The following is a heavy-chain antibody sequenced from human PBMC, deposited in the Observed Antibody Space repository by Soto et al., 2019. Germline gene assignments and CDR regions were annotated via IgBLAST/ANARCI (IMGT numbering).Heavy chain of an antibody. CDR3: ARDRESYYYYGMDV. CDR2: ISSSSSYI. CDR1: GFTFSSYS. V-gene: IGHV3-21*01. J-gene: IGHJ6*02. Sequence: GGSLRLSCAASGFTFSSYSMNWVRQAPGKGLEWVSSISSSSSYIYYADSVKGRFTISRDNAKNSLYLQMNSLRAEDTAVDYCARDRESYYYYGMDVWGQGTTVTVSS.